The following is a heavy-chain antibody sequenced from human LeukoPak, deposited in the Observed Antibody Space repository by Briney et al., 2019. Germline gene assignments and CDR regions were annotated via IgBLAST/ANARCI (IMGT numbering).Heavy chain of an antibody. J-gene: IGHJ5*02. Sequence: GASVKVSCKASGYTFTGYYMHWVRQAPGQGLEWMGRINPNSGGTNYAQKFQGRVTVTRDTSISTAYMELSRPRSDDTAVYYCARDTSTTNWFDPWGQGTLVTVSS. D-gene: IGHD4-17*01. V-gene: IGHV1-2*06. CDR1: GYTFTGYY. CDR3: ARDTSTTNWFDP. CDR2: INPNSGGT.